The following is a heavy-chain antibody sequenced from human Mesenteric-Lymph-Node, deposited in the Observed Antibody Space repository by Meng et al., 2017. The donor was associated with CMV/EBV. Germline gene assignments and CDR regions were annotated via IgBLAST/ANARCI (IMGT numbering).Heavy chain of an antibody. CDR1: GFTVSSNY. CDR2: ISWNSGSI. V-gene: IGHV3-9*01. D-gene: IGHD3-3*01. CDR3: AKDGSVFGGLVYYFDY. J-gene: IGHJ4*02. Sequence: GGSLRLSCAASGFTVSSNYMHWVRQAPGKGLERVSGISWNSGSIGYADSVKGRFTISRDNAKNSLYLQMNSLRAEDTALYYCAKDGSVFGGLVYYFDYWGQGTLVTVSS.